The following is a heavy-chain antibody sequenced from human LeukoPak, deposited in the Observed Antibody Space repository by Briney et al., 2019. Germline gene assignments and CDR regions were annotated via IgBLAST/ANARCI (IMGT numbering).Heavy chain of an antibody. CDR3: ARVLEYCTP. D-gene: IGHD2/OR15-2a*01. CDR1: GDFISNYN. J-gene: IGHJ5*02. CDR2: IYSSGKT. V-gene: IGHV4-59*12. Sequence: SETLSLTCTVSGDFISNYNRNWIRQFPGKGLEWIGYIYSSGKTNYNPSLKSRVIISVEMSKNQFSLKLSSVTAADTAVYYCARVLEYCTPWGQGTLVTVSS.